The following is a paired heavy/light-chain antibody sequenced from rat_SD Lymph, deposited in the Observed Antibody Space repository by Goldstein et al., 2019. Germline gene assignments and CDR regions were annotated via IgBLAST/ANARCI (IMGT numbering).Heavy chain of an antibody. J-gene: IGHJ3*01. D-gene: IGHD1-4*01. CDR2: IEDKSNNYFI. CDR3: TFNYPGIQFAY. Sequence: EVQLVETGGGLVQPGNSLKLSCATSGFTFSTAWMNWIRQTPGKRLEWLAQIEDKSNNYFISYLESVKGRFTISRDDSKSSVYLQMNNLKEEDTAIYYCTFNYPGIQFAYWGQGTLVTVSS. V-gene: IGHV6-14*01. CDR1: GFTFSTAW.
Light chain of an antibody. Sequence: DVLMTQTPVSLPVSLGGQVSISCRSSQSLVHSDGNTYLHWYLQKPGQSPQLLIYRVSNRFSGVPDRFSGSGSGTDFTLKISRVEPEDLGVYYCLQSTHFPNTFGAGTKLELK. CDR1: QSLVHSDGNTY. CDR2: RVS. CDR3: LQSTHFPNT. J-gene: IGKJ2-1*01. V-gene: IGKV1S22*01.